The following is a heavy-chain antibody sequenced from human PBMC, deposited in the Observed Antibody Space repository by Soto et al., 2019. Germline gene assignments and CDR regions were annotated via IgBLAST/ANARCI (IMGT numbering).Heavy chain of an antibody. Sequence: QMQLQESGPGLVKPSETLSITCTVSGASVSNGYWSWIRQPQGKGLEWIGFMYFGGSFNYNPSLTSRVTISVETSKYQFSMKLTSVTAADTAVYYCVRSYYDSTGFAVDPWGQGPLVPVSS. D-gene: IGHD3-22*01. CDR2: MYFGGSF. J-gene: IGHJ5*02. CDR3: VRSYYDSTGFAVDP. CDR1: GASVSNGY. V-gene: IGHV4-59*02.